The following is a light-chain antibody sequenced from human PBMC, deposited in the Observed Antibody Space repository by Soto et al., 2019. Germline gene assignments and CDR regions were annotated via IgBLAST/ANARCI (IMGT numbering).Light chain of an antibody. Sequence: QSALTQPASVSGSPGQSITVSCTGTSSDIGDSDFLSWYQQCPGRVPKLIIYDVHKRPSGVSDRFSGSKSASTASLTISGLQTEDEADYYCCSYTTSKTWVFGGGTKLTVL. V-gene: IGLV2-14*01. J-gene: IGLJ3*02. CDR1: SSDIGDSDF. CDR2: DVH. CDR3: CSYTTSKTWV.